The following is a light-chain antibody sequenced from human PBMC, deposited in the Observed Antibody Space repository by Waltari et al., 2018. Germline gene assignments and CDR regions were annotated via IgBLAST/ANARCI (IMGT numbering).Light chain of an antibody. Sequence: QSVLTQPPSVSGSPGHSVTISCTGTSSDVGGYDFVSWYQQDPGKAPKLLIFDVTKRPSGVPSRFSASKSGHTASLTISGLQSEDEADYYCCSYAVTSSSYVFGGGTKVIV. V-gene: IGLV2-11*01. CDR1: SSDVGGYDF. CDR3: CSYAVTSSSYV. CDR2: DVT. J-gene: IGLJ1*01.